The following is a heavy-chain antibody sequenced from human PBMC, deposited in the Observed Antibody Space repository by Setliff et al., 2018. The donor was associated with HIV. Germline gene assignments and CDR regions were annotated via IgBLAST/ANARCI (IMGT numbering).Heavy chain of an antibody. J-gene: IGHJ6*02. Sequence: SETLSLTCTVSGGSISSDYWSWIRQPPGKGLEWIGYIYYSGSTNYNPSLKSRVTISVATSKNQLSLKLNSVTTADTAVYYCARSRTSSGYYGVTGYGMDVWGQGTTVTVSS. V-gene: IGHV4-59*01. CDR2: IYYSGST. CDR3: ARSRTSSGYYGVTGYGMDV. D-gene: IGHD3-22*01. CDR1: GGSISSDY.